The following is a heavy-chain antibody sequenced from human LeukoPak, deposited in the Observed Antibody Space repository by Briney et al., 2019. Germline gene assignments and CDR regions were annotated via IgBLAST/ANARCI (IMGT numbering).Heavy chain of an antibody. CDR3: ARDVDRTGGTYYYGSGSPRG. CDR1: GFTFSSYS. D-gene: IGHD3-10*01. CDR2: ISTGSSTI. Sequence: GGSLRLSCAASGFTFSSYSMIWVRQAPGKGLEWVSYISTGSSTIYYADSVKGRFTISRDNAKNSLYLQMNSLRDEDTAVYYCARDVDRTGGTYYYGSGSPRGWGQGTLVTVSS. J-gene: IGHJ4*02. V-gene: IGHV3-48*02.